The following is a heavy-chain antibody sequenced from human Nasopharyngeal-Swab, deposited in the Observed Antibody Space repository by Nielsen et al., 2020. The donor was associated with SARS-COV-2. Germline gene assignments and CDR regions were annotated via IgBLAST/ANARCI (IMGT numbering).Heavy chain of an antibody. V-gene: IGHV3-48*04. CDR3: AKGRGYSYGTDAFDI. Sequence: GESLKISCAASGFTFSSYTMNWVRQAPGKGLEWVSYISSSSSAIYYADSVKGRFTISRDSAKNSLYLQMNSLRPEDTALYYCAKGRGYSYGTDAFDIWGQGTMVTVSS. J-gene: IGHJ3*02. D-gene: IGHD5-18*01. CDR1: GFTFSSYT. CDR2: ISSSSSAI.